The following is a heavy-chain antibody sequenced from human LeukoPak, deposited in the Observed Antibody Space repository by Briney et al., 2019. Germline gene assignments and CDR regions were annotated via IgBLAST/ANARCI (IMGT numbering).Heavy chain of an antibody. Sequence: SETLSLTCTVSGGSISVSRYYCGWIRQPPGKGLEWMGSIYYSVSTYYSPSLKRRVTISVDTSQNQFSLKLSSVTAADTAVYYCARSGGYGLFDYWGQGILVTVSS. CDR2: IYYSVST. CDR1: GGSISVSRYY. J-gene: IGHJ4*02. V-gene: IGHV4-39*01. CDR3: ARSGGYGLFDY. D-gene: IGHD6-25*01.